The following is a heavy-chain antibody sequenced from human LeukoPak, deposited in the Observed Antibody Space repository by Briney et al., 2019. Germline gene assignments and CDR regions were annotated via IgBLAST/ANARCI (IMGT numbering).Heavy chain of an antibody. CDR3: AGPYRRYSSSWHATGDWFDS. J-gene: IGHJ5*01. CDR2: INSYGGST. V-gene: IGHV3-74*01. Sequence: GGSLRLSCAASGFTFSSYWMHWVRQAPGKGLVWVSRINSYGGSTNYADFVKGRFTISRDNTKNTLYLQLNSLRAEDTAVYYCAGPYRRYSSSWHATGDWFDSWGQRTLVTVSS. CDR1: GFTFSSYW. D-gene: IGHD6-13*01.